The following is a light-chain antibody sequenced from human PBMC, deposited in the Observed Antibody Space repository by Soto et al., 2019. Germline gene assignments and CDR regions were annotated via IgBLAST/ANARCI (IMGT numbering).Light chain of an antibody. CDR2: KAS. J-gene: IGKJ1*01. Sequence: IHMVASRGPPFACLGSSGSMTWRPSQSISIWFAWYQQKPVKAPKSLIYKASSLESGVQSKFSGSGSATEFTLTISSMQADDFATYYCQQYYADKPRRLGQGSKVAIK. CDR1: QSISIW. CDR3: QQYYADKPRR. V-gene: IGKV1-5*03.